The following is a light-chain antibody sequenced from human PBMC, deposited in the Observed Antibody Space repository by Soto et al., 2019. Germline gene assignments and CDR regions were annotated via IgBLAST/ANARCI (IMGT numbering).Light chain of an antibody. CDR3: SLYVGSNNWI. CDR1: SSEVGSYNY. Sequence: QSALTQPPSASGSPGQSVTISCTGTSSEVGSYNYVSWYQQHPGKAPKVMIYDVNKRPSGVPDRFSGSKSGNTASLTVSGLQAEDEADYYCSLYVGSNNWIFGGGTQLTVL. J-gene: IGLJ2*01. CDR2: DVN. V-gene: IGLV2-8*01.